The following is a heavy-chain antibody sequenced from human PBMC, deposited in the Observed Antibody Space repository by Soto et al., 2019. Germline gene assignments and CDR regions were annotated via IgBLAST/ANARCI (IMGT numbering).Heavy chain of an antibody. CDR1: GFTFSSYG. V-gene: IGHV3-33*01. Sequence: GGSLRLSCAASGFTFSSYGMHWVRQAPSKGLEWVAVIWYDGSNKYYADSVKGRFTISRDNSKNTLYLQMNSLRAEDTAVYYCARGRATVPTRGYYYYYGMDVWGQGTTVTVSS. D-gene: IGHD4-17*01. J-gene: IGHJ6*02. CDR3: ARGRATVPTRGYYYYYGMDV. CDR2: IWYDGSNK.